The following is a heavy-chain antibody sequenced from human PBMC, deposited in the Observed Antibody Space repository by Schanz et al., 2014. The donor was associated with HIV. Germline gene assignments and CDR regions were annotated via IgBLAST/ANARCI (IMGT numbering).Heavy chain of an antibody. J-gene: IGHJ6*02. V-gene: IGHV1-69*01. CDR1: GDSFTSDA. Sequence: QVQLVQSGAEVKKPGSSVKVSCKTSGDSFTSDAINWVRQAPGQGLEWMGGLIPIFGTPNYAQKFQGRVTITADETTDTAYRELRSLRSEDTAVYYCAREPDVVVSQNHYYYYGMDVWGQGTTVTVSS. CDR3: AREPDVVVSQNHYYYYGMDV. CDR2: LIPIFGTP. D-gene: IGHD2-21*01.